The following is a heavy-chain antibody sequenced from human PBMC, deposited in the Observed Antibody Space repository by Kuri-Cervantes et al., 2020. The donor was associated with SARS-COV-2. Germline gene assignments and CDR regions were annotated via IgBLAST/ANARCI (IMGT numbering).Heavy chain of an antibody. Sequence: SVKVSCKASGYTFTGYYMHWVRQAPGQGLEWVGGIIPIFGTANYAQKFQGRVTITTDESTSTAYMELSSLRSEDTAVYYCARGDPYKDPFGVVDYFDYWGQGTLVTVSS. CDR2: IIPIFGTA. D-gene: IGHD3-3*01. CDR1: GYTFTGYY. J-gene: IGHJ4*02. CDR3: ARGDPYKDPFGVVDYFDY. V-gene: IGHV1-69*05.